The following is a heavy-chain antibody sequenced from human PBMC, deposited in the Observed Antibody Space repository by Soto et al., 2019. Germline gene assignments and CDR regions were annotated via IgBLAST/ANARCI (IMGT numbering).Heavy chain of an antibody. D-gene: IGHD2-21*01. CDR2: FDSGRGT. CDR3: ARKLPVAIQGSACGMDV. J-gene: IGHJ6*02. V-gene: IGHV3-53*01. Sequence: GGSLRLSCAASGFTVSNHYMNWFRQAPGKGLEWASIFDSGRGTKYADSVEGRFTISTDTTKNTVYLQMNNLRVEDTAVYYCARKLPVAIQGSACGMDVWGQGPTVTVSS. CDR1: GFTVSNHY.